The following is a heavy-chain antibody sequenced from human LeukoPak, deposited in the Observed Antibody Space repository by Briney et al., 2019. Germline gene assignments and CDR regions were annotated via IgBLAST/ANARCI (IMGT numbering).Heavy chain of an antibody. CDR2: ISAYNGNT. D-gene: IGHD4-23*01. CDR3: ALDYGGNLRPYYFDY. V-gene: IGHV1-18*01. Sequence: GASVKVSCKASGYTFTSYGISWVRQAPGQGLEWMGWISAYNGNTNYAQKLQGRVTMTTDTFTSTAYMEPRSLRSDDTAVYYCALDYGGNLRPYYFDYWGQGTLVTVSS. J-gene: IGHJ4*02. CDR1: GYTFTSYG.